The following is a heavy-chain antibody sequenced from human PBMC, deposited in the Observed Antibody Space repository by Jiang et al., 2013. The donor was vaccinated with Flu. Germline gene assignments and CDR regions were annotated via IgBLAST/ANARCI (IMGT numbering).Heavy chain of an antibody. V-gene: IGHV2-70*04. CDR2: IDWDDDK. Sequence: KPTQTLTLTCTFSGFSLSTSGMRVNWIRQPPGKALEWLARIDWDDDKFYSTSLKTRLTISKDTSKNQVVLTMTNMDPVDTATYYCARGGYNYGYILDYWGPREPVGHRLL. CDR1: GFSLSTSGMR. J-gene: IGHJ4*02. D-gene: IGHD5-18*01. CDR3: ARGGYNYGYILDY.